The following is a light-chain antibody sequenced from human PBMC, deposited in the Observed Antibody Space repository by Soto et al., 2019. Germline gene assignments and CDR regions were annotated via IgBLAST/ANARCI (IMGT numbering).Light chain of an antibody. Sequence: QSALTQPASVSGSPGQSITISCTGTSSDVGIYNYVSWYQQHPGKAPKLMIYDVSNRPSGVSIRFSGSKSGNTASLTISGLQAEDEADYYCSSYTTSSTHYVFGTGTKVTVL. CDR2: DVS. J-gene: IGLJ1*01. CDR1: SSDVGIYNY. V-gene: IGLV2-14*01. CDR3: SSYTTSSTHYV.